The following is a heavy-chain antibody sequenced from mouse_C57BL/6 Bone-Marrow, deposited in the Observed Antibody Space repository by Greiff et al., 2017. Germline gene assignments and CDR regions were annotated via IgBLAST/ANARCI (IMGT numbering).Heavy chain of an antibody. CDR2: INYDGSST. Sequence: EVQLVESEGGLVQPGSSMKLSCTASGFTFSDYYMAWVRQVPEKGLEWVANINYDGSSTYYLDSLKSRFIISRDNAKNILYLQMSSLKSEDTATYYCARYDYFFAYWGQGTLVTVSA. D-gene: IGHD2-4*01. V-gene: IGHV5-16*01. J-gene: IGHJ3*01. CDR1: GFTFSDYY. CDR3: ARYDYFFAY.